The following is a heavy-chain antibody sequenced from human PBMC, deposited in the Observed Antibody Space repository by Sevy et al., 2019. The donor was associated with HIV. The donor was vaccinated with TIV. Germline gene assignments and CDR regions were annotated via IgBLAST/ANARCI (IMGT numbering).Heavy chain of an antibody. D-gene: IGHD2-2*01. J-gene: IGHJ4*02. CDR3: SKARYRDIVVAYFDY. Sequence: GGSLRLSCAASGFTFSSYAMSWVRQAPGKGLEWVSAISGSGGSTYYADSVKGRFTISRDNSKNTLYLQMNSLRAEDTAVYYCSKARYRDIVVAYFDYWGQGTLVTVSS. V-gene: IGHV3-23*01. CDR1: GFTFSSYA. CDR2: ISGSGGST.